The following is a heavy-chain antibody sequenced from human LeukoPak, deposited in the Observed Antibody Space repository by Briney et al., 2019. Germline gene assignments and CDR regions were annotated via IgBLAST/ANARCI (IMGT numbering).Heavy chain of an antibody. V-gene: IGHV4-59*12. J-gene: IGHJ5*02. CDR2: IYYSGST. Sequence: SETLSLTCTVSGGSIRSYYWSWIRQPPGKGLEWIGSIYYSGSTYYNPSLKSRVTISVDTSKNQFSLKLSSVTAADTAVYYCARAGITMVRGVIDWFDPWGQGTLVTVSS. CDR3: ARAGITMVRGVIDWFDP. CDR1: GGSIRSYY. D-gene: IGHD3-10*01.